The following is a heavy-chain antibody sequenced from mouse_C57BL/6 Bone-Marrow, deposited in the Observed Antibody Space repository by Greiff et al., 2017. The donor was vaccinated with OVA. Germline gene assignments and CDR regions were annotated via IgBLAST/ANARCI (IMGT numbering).Heavy chain of an antibody. CDR3: ARGFLWYFDV. CDR1: GYTFTSYT. V-gene: IGHV1-4*01. Sequence: VQLQQSGAELARPGASVKMSCKASGYTFTSYTMHWVKQRPGQGLEWIGYINPSSGYTKYNQKFKDKATLTADKSSSTAYMQLSSMTSEDSAVYYCARGFLWYFDVWGTGTTVTVSS. CDR2: INPSSGYT. J-gene: IGHJ1*03.